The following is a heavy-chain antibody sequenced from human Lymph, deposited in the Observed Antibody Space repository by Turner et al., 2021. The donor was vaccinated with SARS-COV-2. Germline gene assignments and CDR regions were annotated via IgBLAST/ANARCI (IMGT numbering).Heavy chain of an antibody. CDR3: ARDLMVVGGMDV. V-gene: IGHV3-53*01. D-gene: IGHD2-8*01. Sequence: EVPLVDSAGGLKHAGGGLRVSCAACGLTVSSNYMSWVRQAPGKGLEWVSVIYNGGSTYYAYSVKGRFTISRDNSKNTLCLQVNSLGAEDTAVYYCARDLMVVGGMDVWGQGTTVTVSS. CDR1: GLTVSSNY. J-gene: IGHJ6*02. CDR2: IYNGGST.